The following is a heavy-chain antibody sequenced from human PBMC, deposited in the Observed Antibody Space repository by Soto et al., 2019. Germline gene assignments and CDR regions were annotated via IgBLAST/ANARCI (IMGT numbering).Heavy chain of an antibody. CDR1: GFTFTSSA. CDR2: IVVGSGNT. V-gene: IGHV1-58*01. D-gene: IGHD3-22*01. J-gene: IGHJ6*02. CDR3: AADSYYYDSSGYPGSYYYYGMDV. Sequence: SVKVSCKASGFTFTSSAVQWVRQARGQRLEWIGWIVVGSGNTNYAQKFQERVTITRDMSTSTAYMELSSLRSEDTAVYYCAADSYYYDSSGYPGSYYYYGMDVWGQGTTVTAP.